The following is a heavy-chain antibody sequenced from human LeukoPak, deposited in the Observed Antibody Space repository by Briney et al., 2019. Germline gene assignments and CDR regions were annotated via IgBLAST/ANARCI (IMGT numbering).Heavy chain of an antibody. D-gene: IGHD2-15*01. J-gene: IGHJ4*02. CDR2: IYYSGST. Sequence: SETLSLTCTVSGGSISSYYWSWIRQPPGKGLEWIGYIYYSGSTNYNPFLKSRVTISVDTSKNQFSLKLSSVTAADTAVYYCARHGFSWDCSGDSCYFDYWGQGTLVTVSS. V-gene: IGHV4-59*08. CDR3: ARHGFSWDCSGDSCYFDY. CDR1: GGSISSYY.